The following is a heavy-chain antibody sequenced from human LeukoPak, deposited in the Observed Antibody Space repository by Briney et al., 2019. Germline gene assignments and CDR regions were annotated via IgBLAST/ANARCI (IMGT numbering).Heavy chain of an antibody. J-gene: IGHJ5*02. CDR1: GFTFSSYS. V-gene: IGHV3-21*01. CDR3: ARDLGMTTVSNWFDP. Sequence: PGGTLRLSCAASGFTFSSYSMNWVRQAPGKGLEWVSSISSSSSYIYYADSVKGRFTISRDNAKNSLYLQMNSLRAEDTAVYYCARDLGMTTVSNWFDPWGQGTLVTVSS. D-gene: IGHD4-17*01. CDR2: ISSSSSYI.